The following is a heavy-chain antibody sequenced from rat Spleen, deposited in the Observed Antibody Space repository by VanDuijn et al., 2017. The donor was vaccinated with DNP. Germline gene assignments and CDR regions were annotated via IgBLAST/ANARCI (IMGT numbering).Heavy chain of an antibody. J-gene: IGHJ3*01. CDR2: ITYDGGST. CDR3: ARPMDYYSGGFAY. Sequence: EVQLVESGGGLVQPGRSLRLSCVASGFTFSDYYMAWVRQAPTKGLELVAYITYDGGSTYYGDSVKGRFTISRDNAKSTLSLQMNSLRSEDMATYYCARPMDYYSGGFAYWGQGTLVTVSS. D-gene: IGHD1-1*01. V-gene: IGHV5-22*01. CDR1: GFTFSDYY.